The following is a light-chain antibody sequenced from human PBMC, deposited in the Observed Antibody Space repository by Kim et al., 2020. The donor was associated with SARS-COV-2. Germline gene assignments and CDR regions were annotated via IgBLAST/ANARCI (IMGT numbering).Light chain of an antibody. CDR2: DAS. CDR3: QQRSNWPPIT. Sequence: SPGERAPLSCRASQSVSSYLAWYQQKPGQAPRLLIYDASNRATGIPARFSGSGSGTDFTLTISSLEPEDFAVYYCQQRSNWPPITFGQGTRLEIK. CDR1: QSVSSY. V-gene: IGKV3-11*01. J-gene: IGKJ5*01.